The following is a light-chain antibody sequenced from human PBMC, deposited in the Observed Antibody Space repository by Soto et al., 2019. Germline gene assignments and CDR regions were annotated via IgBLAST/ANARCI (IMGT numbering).Light chain of an antibody. J-gene: IGKJ2*01. Sequence: EVVLTQSPGTVSLSPGERATLSCRASQSVTSNYLAWYQQKPGRAPRLLIYAASSRATGIPDRFSGSGSGTDFTLSISRLEPEDFAVYYCQQYGSSPPYTFGQGTKLEIK. V-gene: IGKV3-20*01. CDR2: AAS. CDR1: QSVTSNY. CDR3: QQYGSSPPYT.